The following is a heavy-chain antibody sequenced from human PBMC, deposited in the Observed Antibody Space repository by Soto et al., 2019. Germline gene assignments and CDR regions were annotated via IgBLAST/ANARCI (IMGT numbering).Heavy chain of an antibody. J-gene: IGHJ4*02. Sequence: QVELVQSGAEVKKPGASVKVSCKASGYTFTGYHMHWVRQAPGQGLEWMGWINPNSGVTIYAQKFQGRVIMTRETPITTAYVELSRLTPDDTAVYYCARRLGLLVTPIPGYWGQGTLVTVSS. V-gene: IGHV1-2*02. CDR1: GYTFTGYH. CDR3: ARRLGLLVTPIPGY. CDR2: INPNSGVT. D-gene: IGHD2-21*02.